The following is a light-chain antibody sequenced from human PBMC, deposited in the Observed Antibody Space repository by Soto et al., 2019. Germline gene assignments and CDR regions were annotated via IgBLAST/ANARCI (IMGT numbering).Light chain of an antibody. CDR2: EVS. V-gene: IGLV2-14*01. CDR3: SSYTTSSTWV. Sequence: QSVLTQPPSVSGSPGQSITISCTGTSSDIGAYNYVSWYQQHPGKAPKLIIYEVSNRPSGVSSRFSGSKSGNAASLTISGLQAEDETDYYCSSYTTSSTWVFGGGTKLTVL. CDR1: SSDIGAYNY. J-gene: IGLJ3*02.